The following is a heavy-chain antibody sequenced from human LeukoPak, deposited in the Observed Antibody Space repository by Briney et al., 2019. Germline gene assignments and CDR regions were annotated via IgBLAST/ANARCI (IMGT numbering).Heavy chain of an antibody. J-gene: IGHJ4*02. D-gene: IGHD6-19*01. CDR3: ARAGPSSGWNAHFDY. Sequence: SETLSLTCTVSGGSISSSSYYWGWIRQPPGKGLEWIGSIYYSGSTYYNPSLKSRVTISVDTSKNQFSLKLSSVTAADTAVYYCARAGPSSGWNAHFDYWGQGTLVTVSS. V-gene: IGHV4-39*07. CDR2: IYYSGST. CDR1: GGSISSSSYY.